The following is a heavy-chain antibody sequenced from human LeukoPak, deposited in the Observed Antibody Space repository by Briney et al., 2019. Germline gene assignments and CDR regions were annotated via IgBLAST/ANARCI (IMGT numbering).Heavy chain of an antibody. CDR1: GFTFSRYS. CDR2: ISSSSSYI. CDR3: ARSITIFGVVITYYFDY. J-gene: IGHJ4*02. D-gene: IGHD3-3*01. Sequence: GGSLRLSCAASGFTFSRYSMNWVRQAPGKGLEWVSSISSSSSYIYYADSVKGRFAISRDNAKSSLYLQMNSLRAEDTAVYYCARSITIFGVVITYYFDYWGQGTLVTVSS. V-gene: IGHV3-21*01.